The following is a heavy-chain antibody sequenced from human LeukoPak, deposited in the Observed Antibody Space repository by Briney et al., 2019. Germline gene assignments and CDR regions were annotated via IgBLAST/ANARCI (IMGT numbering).Heavy chain of an antibody. D-gene: IGHD1-26*01. CDR1: GGSIRSNNYY. V-gene: IGHV4-39*01. Sequence: SETLSLTCTVSGGSIRSNNYYWGWIRQPPGKGLEWIGSIYYSGSTYYNPSLKSRVTISVDTSKNQFSLKLSSVPAADTAVYYCAVGATHFDYWGQGTLVTVSS. J-gene: IGHJ4*02. CDR3: AVGATHFDY. CDR2: IYYSGST.